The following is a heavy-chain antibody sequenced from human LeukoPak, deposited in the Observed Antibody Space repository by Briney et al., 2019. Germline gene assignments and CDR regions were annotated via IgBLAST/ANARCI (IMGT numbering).Heavy chain of an antibody. CDR1: GFTFSSFV. D-gene: IGHD5-12*01. J-gene: IGHJ4*02. CDR3: ARDEVSGYSYYGDRNY. Sequence: PGGSHRLSCEASGFTFSSFVMHWVRQAPGKGLEWVAIIYYDGSNKYYADSVKGRFTISRDDSKNTLYLQMNNLRPEDTAVYYCARDEVSGYSYYGDRNYWGQGTLVTVSS. CDR2: IYYDGSNK. V-gene: IGHV3-33*08.